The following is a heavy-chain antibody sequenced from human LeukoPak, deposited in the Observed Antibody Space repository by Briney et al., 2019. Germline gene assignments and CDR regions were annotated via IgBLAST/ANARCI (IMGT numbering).Heavy chain of an antibody. V-gene: IGHV3-23*01. J-gene: IGHJ1*01. D-gene: IGHD3-22*01. CDR1: GFTFSTYA. CDR2: INDSGGRT. Sequence: GGSLRLSCAASGFTFSTYATSWVRQAPGKGLEWVSGINDSGGRTYYADSVKGRFTISRDNSKNTLYLQMNSLRAEDTAVYYCAKDGGSYSFQHWGQGTLATVSS. CDR3: AKDGGSYSFQH.